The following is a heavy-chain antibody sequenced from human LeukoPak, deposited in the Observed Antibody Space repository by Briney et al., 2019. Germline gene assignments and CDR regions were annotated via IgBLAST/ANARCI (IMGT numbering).Heavy chain of an antibody. CDR3: ARNSLIAENYGCYYFSYMDV. Sequence: GGSLRLSCAASGFTFDDYAMHWVRQAPGKGLEWVSSISSTGTYLYYADSVKGRFTISRDKNSLYLRMNSLRVEDTAVYYCARNSLIAENYGCYYFSYMDVWGKGTTVTVSS. J-gene: IGHJ6*03. D-gene: IGHD2-21*01. CDR2: ISSTGTYL. V-gene: IGHV3-21*06. CDR1: GFTFDDYA.